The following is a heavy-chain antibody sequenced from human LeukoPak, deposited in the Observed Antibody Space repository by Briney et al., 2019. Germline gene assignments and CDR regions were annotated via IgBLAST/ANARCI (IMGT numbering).Heavy chain of an antibody. Sequence: GGSLRLSCAASGFTLNTFNMNWVRQAPGKGLEWVSSISSSSSYIYYADSVKGRFTISGDNAKNSLYLQMNSLRAEDTAVYYCASRDYWGQGTLVTVSS. CDR3: ASRDY. CDR2: ISSSSSYI. CDR1: GFTLNTFN. V-gene: IGHV3-21*01. J-gene: IGHJ4*02.